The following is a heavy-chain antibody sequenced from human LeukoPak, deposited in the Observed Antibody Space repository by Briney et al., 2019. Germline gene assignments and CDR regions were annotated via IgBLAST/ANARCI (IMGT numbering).Heavy chain of an antibody. CDR3: ARDWMRSGHFDY. Sequence: SETLSLTCTVSGGSITSGRFYWGWIRQPPGKGLEWIGYIYYSGSTYYNPSLKSRVTISVDTSKNQFSLKLSSVTAADTAVYYCARDWMRSGHFDYWGQGTLVTVSS. CDR2: IYYSGST. CDR1: GGSITSGRFY. D-gene: IGHD3-10*01. V-gene: IGHV4-31*03. J-gene: IGHJ4*02.